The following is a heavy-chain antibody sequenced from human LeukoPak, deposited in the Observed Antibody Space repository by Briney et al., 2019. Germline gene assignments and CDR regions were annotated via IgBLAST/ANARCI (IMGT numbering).Heavy chain of an antibody. CDR2: IYYSGST. CDR3: ARAFMSPGGFDP. CDR1: GGSISSYY. D-gene: IGHD3-10*01. V-gene: IGHV4-59*01. J-gene: IGHJ5*02. Sequence: SETLSLTCTGSGGSISSYYWSWIRQPPGKGLEWIGYIYYSGSTNYNPSLKSRVTISVDTSKNQLSVTLSSVTAADTAVYYCARAFMSPGGFDPWGQGPLVTVSS.